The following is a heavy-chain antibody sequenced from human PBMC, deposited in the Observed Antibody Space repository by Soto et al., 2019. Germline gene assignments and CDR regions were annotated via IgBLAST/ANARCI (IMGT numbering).Heavy chain of an antibody. Sequence: EVQMVESGGGLVQPGRSLRLSCAASGFTFDGYAMHWVRQAQGKGLEWVSGISWNSEYIGYADAVKGRFTISRDNAKSSLYLKMNSLSAEDAALYYCAREKVVAVGATCGYFDYWGQGTLVTVSS. CDR3: AREKVVAVGATCGYFDY. D-gene: IGHD6-19*01. CDR2: ISWNSEYI. J-gene: IGHJ4*02. CDR1: GFTFDGYA. V-gene: IGHV3-9*01.